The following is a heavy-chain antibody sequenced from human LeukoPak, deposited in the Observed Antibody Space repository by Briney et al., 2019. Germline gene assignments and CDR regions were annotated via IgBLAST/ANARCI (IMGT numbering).Heavy chain of an antibody. V-gene: IGHV4-39*01. Sequence: PSETLSLTCTVSGGSISSSSYYWGWIRQPPGKGLEWIGSIYYSGSTYYNPSLKSRVTISVDTSKNQFSLKLSSVTAADTAVYYCARGKDTAMGTAFDIWGQGTMVTVSS. CDR3: ARGKDTAMGTAFDI. J-gene: IGHJ3*02. CDR1: GGSISSSSYY. CDR2: IYYSGST. D-gene: IGHD5-18*01.